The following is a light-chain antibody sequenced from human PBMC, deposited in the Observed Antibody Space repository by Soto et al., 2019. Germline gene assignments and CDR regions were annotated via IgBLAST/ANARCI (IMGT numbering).Light chain of an antibody. CDR2: DAS. V-gene: IGKV3-11*01. CDR3: QHRRSWPIT. Sequence: EIVLTQSPATLSLFPGERATLSCWASQSVDSYLGWYQQKPGQAPRLLIYDASKRATGVPARFSGSGSGTDFTLTITSLEPEDFAVYYCQHRRSWPITFGGGTKV. J-gene: IGKJ4*01. CDR1: QSVDSY.